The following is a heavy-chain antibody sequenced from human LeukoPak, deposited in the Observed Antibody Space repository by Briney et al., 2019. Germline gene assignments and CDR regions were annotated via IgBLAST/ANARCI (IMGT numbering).Heavy chain of an antibody. Sequence: PSETLSLTCTVSGGSISSYYWSWIRQPPGKGLEWIGYIYYSGSTNYNPSLKSRVTISVDTSKNQFSLKLSSVTAADTAVYYCARGEYSNSSLLYYYYYMDVWGKGTTVTVSS. CDR2: IYYSGST. V-gene: IGHV4-59*08. CDR1: GGSISSYY. J-gene: IGHJ6*03. D-gene: IGHD6-6*01. CDR3: ARGEYSNSSLLYYYYYMDV.